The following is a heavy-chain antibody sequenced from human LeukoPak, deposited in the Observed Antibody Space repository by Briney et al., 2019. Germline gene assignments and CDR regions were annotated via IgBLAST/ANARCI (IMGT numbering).Heavy chain of an antibody. CDR3: ARSWIQLWYYDY. V-gene: IGHV4-39*01. Sequence: PSETLSLTCTVSGGSISSSSYYWGWIRQPPGKGLGWIGNIFYSGTTYYNPSLKSRVTISVDTSKNQFSLKLSSVTAADTAVYYCARSWIQLWYYDYWGQGTLVTVSS. CDR1: GGSISSSSYY. J-gene: IGHJ4*02. D-gene: IGHD5-18*01. CDR2: IFYSGTT.